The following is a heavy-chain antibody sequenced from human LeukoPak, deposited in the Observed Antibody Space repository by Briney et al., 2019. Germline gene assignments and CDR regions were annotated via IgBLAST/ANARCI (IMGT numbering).Heavy chain of an antibody. Sequence: SQTLSLTCTVSGGSISSGDYYWSWIRQPPGKGLEWIGYIYYSGSTYYNPSLKGRVTISVDTSKNQFSLKLSSVTAADTAVYYCARGIRFPQNWFDPWGQGTLVTVSS. CDR2: IYYSGST. D-gene: IGHD3-3*01. CDR1: GGSISSGDYY. V-gene: IGHV4-30-4*01. CDR3: ARGIRFPQNWFDP. J-gene: IGHJ5*02.